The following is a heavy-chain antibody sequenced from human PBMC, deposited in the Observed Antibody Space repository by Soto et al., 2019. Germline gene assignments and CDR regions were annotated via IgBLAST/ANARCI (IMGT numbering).Heavy chain of an antibody. V-gene: IGHV1-69*01. J-gene: IGHJ6*02. Sequence: QVQLVQSGAEVKKPGSSVKVSCKASGGTFSSYAISWVRQAPGQGLEWMGGIIPIFGTANYAQKFQGRVTSTADESTSTAYMELSSLRSEDTAVYYCARERRSSATYYYYYGMDVWGQGTTVTVSS. CDR3: ARERRSSATYYYYYGMDV. CDR2: IIPIFGTA. CDR1: GGTFSSYA. D-gene: IGHD6-6*01.